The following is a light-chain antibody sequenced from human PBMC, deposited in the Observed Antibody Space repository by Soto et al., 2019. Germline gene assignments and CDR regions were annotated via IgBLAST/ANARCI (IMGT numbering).Light chain of an antibody. CDR3: QQYNNWPLT. V-gene: IGKV3-15*01. J-gene: IGKJ4*01. CDR1: QSVSSN. Sequence: VVMTQSPGTLSVSPGESATLSCRASQSVSSNLAWYQQKPGQAPRLLIYGASTRATAVPARFSGSGSGTEFTLTISSLQSEDFAVYYCQQYNNWPLTFGGGTKVETK. CDR2: GAS.